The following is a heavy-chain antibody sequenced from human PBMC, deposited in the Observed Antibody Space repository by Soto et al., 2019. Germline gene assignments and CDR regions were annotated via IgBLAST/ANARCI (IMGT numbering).Heavy chain of an antibody. D-gene: IGHD3-22*01. Sequence: QVQLVQSGAEVKKPGASVKVSCKACGYTFTSYHMHWVRQAPGQGLEWMGVINPSGGTTTYAQRFQGRVTMTRDTSTSTVYMELSSLRSEDTAVYYCAREIVDQYFGMDVWGQGTTVTVSS. CDR1: GYTFTSYH. V-gene: IGHV1-46*01. CDR3: AREIVDQYFGMDV. CDR2: INPSGGTT. J-gene: IGHJ6*02.